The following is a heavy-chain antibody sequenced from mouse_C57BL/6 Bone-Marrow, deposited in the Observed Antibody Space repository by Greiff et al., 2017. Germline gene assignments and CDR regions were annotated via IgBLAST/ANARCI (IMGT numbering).Heavy chain of an antibody. CDR1: GFSFHTYA. CDR2: IRSKSNNYAT. J-gene: IGHJ4*01. V-gene: IGHV10-1*01. D-gene: IGHD3-2*02. CDR3: VRDSSGLYYAMDY. Sequence: EVQRVESGGGLVQPKGSLKLSCAASGFSFHTYAMNWVRQAPGKGLEWVARIRSKSNNYATYYADSVKDRFTISRDDSESMLYLQMNNLKTEDTAMYDCVRDSSGLYYAMDYWGQGTSVTVSS.